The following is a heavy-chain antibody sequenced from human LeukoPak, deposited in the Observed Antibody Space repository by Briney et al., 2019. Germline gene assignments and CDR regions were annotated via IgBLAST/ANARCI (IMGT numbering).Heavy chain of an antibody. Sequence: ASVKVSCKASGGTFSSYAISWVRQAPGQGLEWMGWINPNSGGTNYAQKFQGRVTMTRDTSISTAYMELSRLRSDDTAVYYCARGTSSSFFFDYWGQGTLVTVSS. V-gene: IGHV1-2*02. CDR3: ARGTSSSFFFDY. CDR1: GGTFSSYA. J-gene: IGHJ4*02. D-gene: IGHD6-6*01. CDR2: INPNSGGT.